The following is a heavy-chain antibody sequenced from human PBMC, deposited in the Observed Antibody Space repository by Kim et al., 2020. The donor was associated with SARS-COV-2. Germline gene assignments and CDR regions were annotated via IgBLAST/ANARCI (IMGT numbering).Heavy chain of an antibody. CDR3: ARDILTGYYPLDY. V-gene: IGHV3-48*02. Sequence: YADSVKGRFTISRDNAKNSLYLQMNSLRDEDTAVYSCARDILTGYYPLDYWGQGTLVTVSS. J-gene: IGHJ4*02. D-gene: IGHD3-9*01.